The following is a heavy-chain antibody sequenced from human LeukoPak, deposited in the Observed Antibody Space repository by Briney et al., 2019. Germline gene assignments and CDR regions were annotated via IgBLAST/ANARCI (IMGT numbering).Heavy chain of an antibody. V-gene: IGHV3-30-3*01. Sequence: GGSLRLSCSASGLTFSSHAMHWVRQAPGKGLEWVAVISYDGSNKYYADSVKGRFTISRDNSKNTLYLQMNSLRAEDTAVYYCARDGEGYCGGDCYPEYFQHWGQGTLVTVSS. J-gene: IGHJ1*01. CDR1: GLTFSSHA. D-gene: IGHD2-21*02. CDR3: ARDGEGYCGGDCYPEYFQH. CDR2: ISYDGSNK.